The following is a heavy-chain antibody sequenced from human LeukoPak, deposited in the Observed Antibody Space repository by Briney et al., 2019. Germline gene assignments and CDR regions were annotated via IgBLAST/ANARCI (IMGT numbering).Heavy chain of an antibody. D-gene: IGHD3-10*01. CDR3: ARVFDSITMVRGVITWFDP. V-gene: IGHV4-34*01. Sequence: SETLSLTCAVYGGSFNGYYWSWIRQPPGKGLEWIGEINHSGSTNYNPSLKSRVTISVDKSKNQFSLKLSSVTAADTAVYYCARVFDSITMVRGVITWFDPWGQGTLVTVSS. CDR1: GGSFNGYY. CDR2: INHSGST. J-gene: IGHJ5*02.